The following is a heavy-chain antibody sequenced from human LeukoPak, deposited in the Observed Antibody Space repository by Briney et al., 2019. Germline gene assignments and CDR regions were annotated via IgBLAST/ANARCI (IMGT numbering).Heavy chain of an antibody. J-gene: IGHJ4*01. V-gene: IGHV3-74*01. Sequence: GGSLRLSCAASGFTFSNYWMHWVRQAPGKGLVWVARMNSDGTTTNYADSMKGRFTISRDNAENTLFLQMNSLGAEDTAVYYCARAGWYRFDYWGHGTLVTVSS. CDR1: GFTFSNYW. CDR3: ARAGWYRFDY. D-gene: IGHD6-19*01. CDR2: MNSDGTTT.